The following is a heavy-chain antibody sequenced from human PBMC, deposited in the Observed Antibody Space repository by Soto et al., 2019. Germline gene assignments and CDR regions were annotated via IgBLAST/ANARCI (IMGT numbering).Heavy chain of an antibody. CDR1: VGSFSIYS. CDR3: ARENHPWVAVPLKQLKTPWWFDP. CDR2: VNHSGST. Sequence: SETLSLTCAFSVGSFSIYSWSWIRQPPGNDLDPTGDVNHSGSTHYNPSLKSRVTISVDTSKNQFSLKLNSVTAADTAVYYCARENHPWVAVPLKQLKTPWWFDPWGQGTMVTVSS. D-gene: IGHD6-19*01. V-gene: IGHV4-34*01. J-gene: IGHJ5*02.